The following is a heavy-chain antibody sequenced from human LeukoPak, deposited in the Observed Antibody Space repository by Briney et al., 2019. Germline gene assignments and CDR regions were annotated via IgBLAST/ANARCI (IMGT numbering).Heavy chain of an antibody. CDR2: INQDGSET. CDR1: GFTFSNYW. D-gene: IGHD4-17*01. V-gene: IGHV3-7*03. J-gene: IGHJ4*02. Sequence: PGGSLRLSCAASGFTFSNYWMSWVRQAPGKGLEWAANINQDGSETYYVDSMKGRFTISRDNAKNSLYLQMNSLRAEDTAVYYCAREGPYGDYLNYWGQGTLVTVSS. CDR3: AREGPYGDYLNY.